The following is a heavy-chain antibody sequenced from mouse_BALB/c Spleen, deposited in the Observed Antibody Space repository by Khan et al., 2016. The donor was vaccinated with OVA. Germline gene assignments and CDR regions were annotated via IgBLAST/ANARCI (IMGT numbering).Heavy chain of an antibody. CDR3: ARDSNFDY. J-gene: IGHJ2*01. CDR1: GFTFSRFG. CDR2: ISSGSSSI. V-gene: IGHV5-17*02. Sequence: ELVESGGGLVQPGGSRKLSCAASGFTFSRFGMHWVRQAPEKGLEWVAYISSGSSSIYYADTVKGRFTISRDNPKNTLFLQMTSLRSEDTAMYYCARDSNFDYWGQGTTLTVSS.